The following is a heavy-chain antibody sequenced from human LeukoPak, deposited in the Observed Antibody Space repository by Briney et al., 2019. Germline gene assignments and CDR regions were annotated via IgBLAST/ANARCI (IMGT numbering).Heavy chain of an antibody. D-gene: IGHD5-18*01. CDR1: GGPFNIYA. Sequence: ASVSVSYKASGGPFNIYAISWVRQHPGQGLEWVGGIIPIFGTANYAQKFQDRVTITADESTSTAYMELSSLRSEDTAVYYCARDEPMDTAIHSYWGQGTLVTVSS. CDR2: IIPIFGTA. CDR3: ARDEPMDTAIHSY. J-gene: IGHJ4*02. V-gene: IGHV1-69*13.